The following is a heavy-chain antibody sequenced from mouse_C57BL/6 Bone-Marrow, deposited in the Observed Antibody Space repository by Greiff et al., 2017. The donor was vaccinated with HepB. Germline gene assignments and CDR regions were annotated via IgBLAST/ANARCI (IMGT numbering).Heavy chain of an antibody. CDR3: ARGGLWLRRAYFDD. D-gene: IGHD2-2*01. Sequence: EVKLVESGGGLVKPGGSLNLSCAASGFTFSSYAMSWVRQTPEKRLEWVATISDGGSYTYYPDNVKGRFPISRDKAKNNLYLQMSHLKSEDTAMYYCARGGLWLRRAYFDDWGQGTTLTVSS. V-gene: IGHV5-4*03. CDR1: GFTFSSYA. CDR2: ISDGGSYT. J-gene: IGHJ2*01.